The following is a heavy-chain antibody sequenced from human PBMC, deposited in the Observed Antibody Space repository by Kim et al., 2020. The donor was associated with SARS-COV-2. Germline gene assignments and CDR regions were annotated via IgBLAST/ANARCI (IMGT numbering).Heavy chain of an antibody. CDR2: IYYSGST. V-gene: IGHV4-59*01. D-gene: IGHD3-22*01. CDR3: ARDGIYYDSSGYYYYYYGMDV. Sequence: SETLSLTCTVSGGSISSYYWSWIRQPPGKGLEWIGYIYYSGSTNYNPSLKSRVTISVDTSKNQFSLKLSSVTAADTAVYYCARDGIYYDSSGYYYYYYGMDVWGQGTTVTVSS. J-gene: IGHJ6*02. CDR1: GGSISSYY.